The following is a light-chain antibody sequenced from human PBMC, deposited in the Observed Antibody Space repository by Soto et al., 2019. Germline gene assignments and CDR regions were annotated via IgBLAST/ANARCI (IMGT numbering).Light chain of an antibody. CDR3: TSYAGSNNWV. Sequence: QSVLTQPPSASGSPGQSVTISCTGTISDVGAYNYVSWYQQHPGKAPKLMIYEVTKRPSGVPDRFSGSKSDNTASLTVSGLQAEDEADYYCTSYAGSNNWVFGGGTKLTVL. CDR1: ISDVGAYNY. V-gene: IGLV2-8*01. CDR2: EVT. J-gene: IGLJ3*02.